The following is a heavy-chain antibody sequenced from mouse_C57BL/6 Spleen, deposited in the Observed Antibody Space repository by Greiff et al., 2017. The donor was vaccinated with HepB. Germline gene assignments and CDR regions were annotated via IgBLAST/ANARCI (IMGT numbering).Heavy chain of an antibody. J-gene: IGHJ1*03. V-gene: IGHV1-19*01. CDR2: INPYNGGT. Sequence: VQLKQSGPVLVKPGASVKMSCKASGYTFTDYYMNWVKQSHGKSLEWIGVINPYNGGTSYNQKFKGKATLTVDKSSSTAYMELNSLTSEDSAVYYCARGYYGSSPWYFDVWGTGTTVTVSS. D-gene: IGHD1-1*01. CDR3: ARGYYGSSPWYFDV. CDR1: GYTFTDYY.